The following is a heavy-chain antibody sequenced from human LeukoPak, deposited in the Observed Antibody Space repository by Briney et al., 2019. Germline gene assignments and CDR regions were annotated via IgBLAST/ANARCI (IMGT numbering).Heavy chain of an antibody. V-gene: IGHV1-2*02. Sequence: GASVKVSCKASGYTFTGYYMHWVRQAPGQGLEWMGWINPNSGGTNYAQKFQGRVTITADKSTSTAYMELSSLRSEDTAVYYCARGTWTWYEVTTEEPNFDYWGQGTLVTVSS. CDR1: GYTFTGYY. CDR2: INPNSGGT. D-gene: IGHD4-17*01. J-gene: IGHJ4*02. CDR3: ARGTWTWYEVTTEEPNFDY.